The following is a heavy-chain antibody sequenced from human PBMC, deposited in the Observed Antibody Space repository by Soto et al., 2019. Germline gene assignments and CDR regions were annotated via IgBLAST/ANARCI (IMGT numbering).Heavy chain of an antibody. CDR3: ARGGGSLNY. CDR2: INSGSTSV. J-gene: IGHJ4*02. Sequence: DVQLVESGGGLVKPGGSLRLSCEVSGFSFSISAMNWVRQAPGKGLEWVSSINSGSTSVRYADSVKGRFTISRDNANNSLSLHINSLRVEDTAVYYCARGGGSLNYWGQGTLVTVSS. D-gene: IGHD2-15*01. CDR1: GFSFSISA. V-gene: IGHV3-21*02.